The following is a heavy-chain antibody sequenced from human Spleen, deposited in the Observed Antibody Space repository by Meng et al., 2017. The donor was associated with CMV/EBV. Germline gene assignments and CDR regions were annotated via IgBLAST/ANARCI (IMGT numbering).Heavy chain of an antibody. J-gene: IGHJ3*02. V-gene: IGHV4-59*12. CDR3: ARERGGNSGTDAFDI. CDR2: IHDRGIT. Sequence: SETPSLTCNVSGGSISSYYWYWIRQPPGKGLEWIGYIHDRGITNYNPSLKSRLTMSVDTSKKQFSLRLISVTPADTAVYYCARERGGNSGTDAFDIWGQGTMVTVSS. CDR1: GGSISSYY. D-gene: IGHD4-23*01.